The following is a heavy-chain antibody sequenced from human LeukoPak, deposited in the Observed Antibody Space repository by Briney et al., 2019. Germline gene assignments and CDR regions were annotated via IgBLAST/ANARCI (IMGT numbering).Heavy chain of an antibody. CDR1: GFTVSSNY. J-gene: IGHJ4*02. CDR2: IYSGGST. D-gene: IGHD4-11*01. V-gene: IGHV3-53*01. CDR3: AREYIYYSFGY. Sequence: PGGSLRLSCAASGFTVSSNYMSWVRQAPGKRLEWVSVIYSGGSTYYADSVKGRFTISRDNSKNTLYLQKNSLRAEDTAVYYCAREYIYYSFGYWGQGTLVTVSS.